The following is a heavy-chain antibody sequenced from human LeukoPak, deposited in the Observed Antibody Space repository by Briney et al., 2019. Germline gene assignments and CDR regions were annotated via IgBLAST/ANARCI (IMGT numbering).Heavy chain of an antibody. J-gene: IGHJ4*02. D-gene: IGHD6-13*01. V-gene: IGHV1-69*06. CDR2: IIPIFGTA. Sequence: SVKVSCKASGGTFSSYAISWVRQAPGQGLEWMGGIIPIFGTANYAQKFQGRVTITADKSTSTAYMELSSLRSEDTAVYYCARVDSSSWYSDYWGQGTLVTVSS. CDR3: ARVDSSSWYSDY. CDR1: GGTFSSYA.